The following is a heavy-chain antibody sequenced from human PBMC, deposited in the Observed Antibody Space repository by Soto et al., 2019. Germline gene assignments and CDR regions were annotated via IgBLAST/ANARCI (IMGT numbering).Heavy chain of an antibody. V-gene: IGHV3-23*01. CDR1: GFRFWTYS. D-gene: IGHD5-12*01. J-gene: IGHJ3*01. Sequence: EVKLLESGGGLVQPGESLRLSCAASGFRFWTYSMSWVRQAPGKGLEWVSGISGDGSATSYADSLKGRFTVSRDNSKDTLFLKMKTLRVEDTAVYYCTKTRLYDNNDYHRDGFDVWGPGTAVTVS. CDR3: TKTRLYDNNDYHRDGFDV. CDR2: ISGDGSAT.